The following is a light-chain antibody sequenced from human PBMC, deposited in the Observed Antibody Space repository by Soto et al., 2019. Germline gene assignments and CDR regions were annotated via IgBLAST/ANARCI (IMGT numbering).Light chain of an antibody. CDR1: QSISRY. J-gene: IGKJ5*01. CDR3: QQRSNWPIT. V-gene: IGKV3-11*01. CDR2: DAS. Sequence: EIVLTQSPATLSLSPGERATLSCRASQSISRYLAWYQQKPGQAPRLLIYDASTRATGISARFSGSGSGTDFTLTISSLEPEDFAVYYCQQRSNWPITFGQGTRLEIK.